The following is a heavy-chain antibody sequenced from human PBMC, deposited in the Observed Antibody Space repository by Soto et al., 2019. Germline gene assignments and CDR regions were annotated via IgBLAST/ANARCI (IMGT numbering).Heavy chain of an antibody. CDR1: GGSVSNASFY. J-gene: IGHJ2*01. Sequence: QVQLQESGPGLVKPSETLSLTCSVSGGSVSNASFYWTWIRQAPGTGLEYIGYIFYTGVTNYNPSLSSRVTISLDTSKNHFSLKLNCMTAADTAVYYCVRVLDSSWYADLWGRGTLVTVSS. D-gene: IGHD3-22*01. V-gene: IGHV4-61*03. CDR2: IFYTGVT. CDR3: VRVLDSSWYADL.